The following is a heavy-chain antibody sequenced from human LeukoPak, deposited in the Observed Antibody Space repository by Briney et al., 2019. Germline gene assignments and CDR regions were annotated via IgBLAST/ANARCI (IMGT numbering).Heavy chain of an antibody. CDR3: ARDGTTELALYYFDY. J-gene: IGHJ4*02. V-gene: IGHV1-46*01. CDR1: GYTFTSYY. CDR2: INPSGGST. D-gene: IGHD4-17*01. Sequence: ASVKVSCKASGYTFTSYYMHWVRQAPGQGLEWMGIINPSGGSTSYAQKFQGRVTMTRDMSTSTVYMELRSLRSDDTAVYYCARDGTTELALYYFDYWGQGTLVTVSS.